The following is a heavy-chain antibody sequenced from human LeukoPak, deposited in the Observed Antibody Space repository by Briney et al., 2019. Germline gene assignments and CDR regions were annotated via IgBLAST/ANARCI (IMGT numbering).Heavy chain of an antibody. CDR2: ISSSSSTI. V-gene: IGHV3-48*01. CDR3: ARGPCSSTSCSGGS. Sequence: GGSLRLSCAASGFTFSSYSMNWVRQAPGKGLEWVSYISSSSSTIYYADSVKGRFTISRDNAKNSLYLQMNSLRAEDTAVYYCARGPCSSTSCSGGSWGQGTLVTVSS. J-gene: IGHJ5*02. D-gene: IGHD2-2*01. CDR1: GFTFSSYS.